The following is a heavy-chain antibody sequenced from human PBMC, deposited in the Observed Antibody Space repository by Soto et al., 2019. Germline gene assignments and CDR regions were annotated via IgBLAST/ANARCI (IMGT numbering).Heavy chain of an antibody. CDR3: ATMGTPATGLYFFDY. CDR2: ISAYNGNT. V-gene: IGHV1-18*01. J-gene: IGHJ4*02. D-gene: IGHD2-15*01. CDR1: GYTFTSYG. Sequence: GASVKVSCKASGYTFTSYGISWVRQAPGQGLEWMGWISAYNGNTNYAQKLQGRVTMTTDTSTSTAYMELRSLRSDDTAVYYCATMGTPATGLYFFDYWGQGSLVTVSS.